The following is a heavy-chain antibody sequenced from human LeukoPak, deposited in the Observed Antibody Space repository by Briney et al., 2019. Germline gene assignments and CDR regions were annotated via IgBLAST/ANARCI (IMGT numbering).Heavy chain of an antibody. CDR1: GFTFSSYV. J-gene: IGHJ4*02. D-gene: IGHD5-24*01. CDR2: ISHDGII. CDR3: ARDWVYKIDY. Sequence: PGGSLRLSCETAGFTFSSYVMHWVRRTPGKGLVWVSRISHDGIISYADSVKGRFTISRDNAENTLILQMNSLGVEDTAVYYCARDWVYKIDYWGRGTLVTVSS. V-gene: IGHV3-74*01.